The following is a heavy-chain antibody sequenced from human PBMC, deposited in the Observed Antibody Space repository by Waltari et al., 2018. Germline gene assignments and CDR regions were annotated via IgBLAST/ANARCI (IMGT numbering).Heavy chain of an antibody. CDR3: ARHWAWFREGLDS. D-gene: IGHD3-10*01. Sequence: QVQLQESGPGLVKPSETLSLTCAVSGYSISSGYYWGWIRQPPGKGLEWIGSIYHSGSTYYNPSLKSRVTISLDTSKNQFSLKLSSVTAADTAVYYCARHWAWFREGLDSWGQGTLVTVSS. V-gene: IGHV4-38-2*01. CDR2: IYHSGST. CDR1: GYSISSGYY. J-gene: IGHJ4*02.